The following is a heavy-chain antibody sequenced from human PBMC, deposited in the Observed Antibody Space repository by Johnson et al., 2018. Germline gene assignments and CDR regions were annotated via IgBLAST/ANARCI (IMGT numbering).Heavy chain of an antibody. CDR2: ISWNSGSI. D-gene: IGHD3-10*01. CDR1: GFTFDDYA. Sequence: EVQLVESGGGLVQSGRSLRLSCAASGFTFDDYAMHWVRQAPGKGLEWVSGISWNSGSIGYADSVKGRFTISRDNAKNSLYLQMNSLRAEDTALYYLAKEGGFGGNYYYYYMDVWGKGTTVTVSS. J-gene: IGHJ6*03. V-gene: IGHV3-9*01. CDR3: AKEGGFGGNYYYYYMDV.